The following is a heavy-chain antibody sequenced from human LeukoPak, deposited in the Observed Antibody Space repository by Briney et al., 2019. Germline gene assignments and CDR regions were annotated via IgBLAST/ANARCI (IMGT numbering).Heavy chain of an antibody. CDR3: ARGPGITIFGVVRKNWFDP. J-gene: IGHJ5*02. Sequence: SETLSLTCAVSGGSISSSNWWSWVRQPPGKGLEWIGEIYHSGSTNYNPSLKSRVTISVDTSKNQFSLKLSSVTAADTAVYYCARGPGITIFGVVRKNWFDPWGQGTLVTVSS. V-gene: IGHV4-4*02. CDR2: IYHSGST. D-gene: IGHD3-3*01. CDR1: GGSISSSNW.